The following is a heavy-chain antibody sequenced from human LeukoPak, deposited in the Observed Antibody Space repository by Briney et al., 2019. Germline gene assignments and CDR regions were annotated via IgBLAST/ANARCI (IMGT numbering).Heavy chain of an antibody. J-gene: IGHJ3*02. Sequence: PSQTLSLTCTVSGGSISSGGYYWSWIRQHPGKGLEWIGYIYCSGSTNYNPSLKSRVTISVDTSKNQFSPKLSSVTAADTAVYYCARDHTTRDAFDIWGQGTMVTVSS. CDR2: IYCSGST. D-gene: IGHD1-14*01. V-gene: IGHV4-31*03. CDR3: ARDHTTRDAFDI. CDR1: GGSISSGGYY.